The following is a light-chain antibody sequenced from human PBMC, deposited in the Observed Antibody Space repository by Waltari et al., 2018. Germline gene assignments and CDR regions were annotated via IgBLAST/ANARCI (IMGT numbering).Light chain of an antibody. V-gene: IGLV1-51*01. CDR3: GTWDNSLSVFV. CDR1: SSNIGNNY. Sequence: QSVLTPPPSVSAAPGQTVTISCSGSSSNIGNNYVSWYQQFPGTAPKLLIYDNDRRPSGIPDRFSGSKSGTSATLGITGLQTGDEADYYCGTWDNSLSVFVFGTGTEVTVL. CDR2: DND. J-gene: IGLJ1*01.